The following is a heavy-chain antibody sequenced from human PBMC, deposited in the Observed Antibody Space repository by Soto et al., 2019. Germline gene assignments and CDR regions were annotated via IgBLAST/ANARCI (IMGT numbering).Heavy chain of an antibody. Sequence: QVQLVESGGGFVQPGRSLRLSCAASGFSFSSCGMHWVRQAPGKGLVWVAGLSFDGITKHYADSVKGRFTISRDNSKNTMSLLMSSLRPEDTSIYYWAKDGAWELLPAYGMDVWGPGTTVTVSS. CDR1: GFSFSSCG. J-gene: IGHJ6*01. CDR3: AKDGAWELLPAYGMDV. V-gene: IGHV3-30*18. D-gene: IGHD1-26*01. CDR2: LSFDGITK.